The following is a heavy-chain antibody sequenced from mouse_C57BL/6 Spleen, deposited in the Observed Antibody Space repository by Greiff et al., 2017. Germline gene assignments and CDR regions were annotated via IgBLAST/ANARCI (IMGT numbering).Heavy chain of an antibody. CDR2: IYPRDGST. CDR3: ARKESNYYDSSLDY. Sequence: VQLQQSDAELVKPGASVKISCKVSGYTFTDHTIHWMQQRPEQGLEWTGYIYPRDGSTKYNEKFKGKATLTAGKSSSTAYMHLNSLTSEDSAVYFCARKESNYYDSSLDYWGQGTTLTVSS. V-gene: IGHV1-78*01. CDR1: GYTFTDHT. D-gene: IGHD1-1*01. J-gene: IGHJ2*01.